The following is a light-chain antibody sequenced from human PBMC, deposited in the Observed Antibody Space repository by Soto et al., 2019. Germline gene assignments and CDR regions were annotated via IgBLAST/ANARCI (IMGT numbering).Light chain of an antibody. J-gene: IGKJ2*01. V-gene: IGKV3-20*01. CDR3: EQHVNSVYI. CDR1: QTIIGNY. Sequence: ESVLTQSPGTLSLSPGERATLSCRASQTIIGNYLAWYQQKPGQAPRLLIYGASNRAPGVPDRFSGSYSGTDFSLTITRLEPEDLAVYYCEQHVNSVYIFGQGTRLEIK. CDR2: GAS.